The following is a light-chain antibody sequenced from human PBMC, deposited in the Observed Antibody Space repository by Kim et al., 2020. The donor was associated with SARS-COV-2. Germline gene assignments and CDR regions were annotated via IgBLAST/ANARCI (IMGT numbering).Light chain of an antibody. CDR2: YKSDSDK. Sequence: QPVLTQPSSLSASPGASASLTCTLRSGINVGTYRIYWYKQKPGSPPQYLLRYKSDSDKQQGSGVPSPFSGSKDASANAGILLISGLQSEDEADYYCMIWHSRACVFGTGTKVTVL. J-gene: IGLJ1*01. V-gene: IGLV5-45*03. CDR3: MIWHSRACV. CDR1: SGINVGTYR.